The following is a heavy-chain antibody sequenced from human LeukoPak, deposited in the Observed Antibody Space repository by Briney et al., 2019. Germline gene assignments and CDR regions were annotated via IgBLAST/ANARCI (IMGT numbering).Heavy chain of an antibody. CDR2: INHSGST. Sequence: PSETLSLTCAVYGGSFSGYYWSWIRQPPGKGLEWIGEINHSGSTNYNPSLKSRVTISVDTSKNQFPLKLSSVTAADTAVYYCARRRYFDWLSPLDYWGQGTLVTVSS. CDR1: GGSFSGYY. V-gene: IGHV4-34*01. CDR3: ARRRYFDWLSPLDY. D-gene: IGHD3-9*01. J-gene: IGHJ4*02.